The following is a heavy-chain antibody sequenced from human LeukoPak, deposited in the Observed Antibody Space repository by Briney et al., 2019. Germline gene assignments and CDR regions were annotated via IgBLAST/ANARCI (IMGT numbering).Heavy chain of an antibody. Sequence: SETPSLTCTVSGGSISSYYWSWIRQPPGKGLEWIGYIYYSGSTNYNPSLKSRVTILVDTSKNQFSLKLSSVTAADTAVYYCARDRRVGATPYYFDYWGQGTLVTVSS. J-gene: IGHJ4*02. V-gene: IGHV4-59*01. D-gene: IGHD1-26*01. CDR2: IYYSGST. CDR1: GGSISSYY. CDR3: ARDRRVGATPYYFDY.